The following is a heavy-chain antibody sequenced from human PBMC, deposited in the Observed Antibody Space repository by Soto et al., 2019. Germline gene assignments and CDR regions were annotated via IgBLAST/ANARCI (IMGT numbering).Heavy chain of an antibody. CDR1: GGSISSYY. J-gene: IGHJ5*02. D-gene: IGHD2-15*01. Sequence: SETLSLTCTVSGGSISSYYWSWIRQPPGKGLEWIGYIHYSGSTNYNPSLKSRVTISVDTSKNQFSLKLSSVTAADTAVYYCARSGAPVVVAATWFDPWGQGTLVTVSS. V-gene: IGHV4-59*01. CDR3: ARSGAPVVVAATWFDP. CDR2: IHYSGST.